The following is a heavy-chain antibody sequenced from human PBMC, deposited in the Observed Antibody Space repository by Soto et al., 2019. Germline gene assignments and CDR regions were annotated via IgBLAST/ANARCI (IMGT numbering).Heavy chain of an antibody. V-gene: IGHV3-21*04. Sequence: GGSLRLSCAASGFTFSSYSMNWVRQAPGKGLEWVSSISSSSSYIYYADSVKGRFTISRDNSKNTLYLQMNSLRAEDTAVYYCAKFVGPNYYYYMDVWGKGTTVTVSS. CDR3: AKFVGPNYYYYMDV. CDR1: GFTFSSYS. D-gene: IGHD3-16*01. J-gene: IGHJ6*03. CDR2: ISSSSSYI.